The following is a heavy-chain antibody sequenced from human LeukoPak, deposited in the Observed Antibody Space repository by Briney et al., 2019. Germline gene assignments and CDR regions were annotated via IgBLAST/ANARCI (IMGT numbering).Heavy chain of an antibody. CDR1: GGSISSGGYS. Sequence: SETLSLTCAVSGGSISSGGYSWSWVRQPPGEGLEWVGYIYHSGSTYYNPSLQSRVTISLDRSKNQFSLKLSSMTAADTAAYYCASGNTGYDRDSFDIWGQGTMVTVSS. CDR2: IYHSGST. J-gene: IGHJ3*02. D-gene: IGHD5-12*01. CDR3: ASGNTGYDRDSFDI. V-gene: IGHV4-30-2*01.